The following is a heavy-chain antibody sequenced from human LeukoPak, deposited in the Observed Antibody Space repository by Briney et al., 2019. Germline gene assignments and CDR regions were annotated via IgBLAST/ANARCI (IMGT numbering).Heavy chain of an antibody. V-gene: IGHV3-69-1*01. CDR2: MTRSSTI. J-gene: IGHJ3*02. CDR1: GFTFSNSA. D-gene: IGHD3-10*02. CDR3: ARAQTMFWEFDGFDI. Sequence: GGSLRLSCAASGFTFSNSAMSWVRQAPGKGLEWVATMTRSSTIYYADSVKGRFTISRDNDKNSVYLQMNSLRDEDTAVYSCARAQTMFWEFDGFDIWGRGTKVTVSS.